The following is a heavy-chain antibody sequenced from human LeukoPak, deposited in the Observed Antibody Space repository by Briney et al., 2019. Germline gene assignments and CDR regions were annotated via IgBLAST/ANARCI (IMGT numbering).Heavy chain of an antibody. CDR1: GGSISSGDYY. CDR3: ARDLSPAYYYMDV. Sequence: SETLSLTCTVSGGSISSGDYYWSWIRQPPGKGLEWIGYIYYSGSTYYNPSLKSRVTISVDTSKNQFSLKLSSVTAADTAVYYCARDLSPAYYYMDVWGKGTTVTVSS. J-gene: IGHJ6*03. D-gene: IGHD1-14*01. CDR2: IYYSGST. V-gene: IGHV4-30-4*01.